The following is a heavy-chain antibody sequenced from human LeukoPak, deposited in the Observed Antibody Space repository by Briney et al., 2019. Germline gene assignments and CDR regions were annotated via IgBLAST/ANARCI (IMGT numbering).Heavy chain of an antibody. CDR3: ARDQYRSSNYFDF. CDR1: GFTFSSYG. CDR2: IESDGSIK. Sequence: GGSLRLSCVASGFTFSSYGMHWVRQAPGKGLEWVAFIESDGSIKRYADSVKGRLTISRDNSKNTLYLQMNSLRAEDTAVYYCARDQYRSSNYFDFWGQGTLVTVSS. V-gene: IGHV3-30*02. J-gene: IGHJ4*02. D-gene: IGHD6-6*01.